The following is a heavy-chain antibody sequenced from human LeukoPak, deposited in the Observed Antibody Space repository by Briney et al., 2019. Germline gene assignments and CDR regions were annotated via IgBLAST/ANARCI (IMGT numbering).Heavy chain of an antibody. CDR3: ASGPGTYYKEYFDY. Sequence: GASVKVSCKAPGGTFSSNAISWVRQAPGQGLEWMGGIIPIFSPANYAQKFQGRVTITADESTSTAYMELSSLRSEDTAVYYCASGPGTYYKEYFDYWGQGTLVTVSS. J-gene: IGHJ4*02. CDR2: IIPIFSPA. CDR1: GGTFSSNA. D-gene: IGHD3-10*01. V-gene: IGHV1-69*13.